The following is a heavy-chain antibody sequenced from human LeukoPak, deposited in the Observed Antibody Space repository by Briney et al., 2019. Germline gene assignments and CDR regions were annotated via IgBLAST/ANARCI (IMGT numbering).Heavy chain of an antibody. CDR3: ARSILTVAGPFDY. CDR1: GGSISSYY. Sequence: SEPLSLTCTVSGGSISSYYWSWIRQPPGKGLEWIGYIYYSGSTNYNPSLKSRVTMSVDTSKNQFSLKLSSVTAADTAVYFCARSILTVAGPFDYWGQGTLVTVSS. V-gene: IGHV4-59*01. D-gene: IGHD6-19*01. CDR2: IYYSGST. J-gene: IGHJ4*02.